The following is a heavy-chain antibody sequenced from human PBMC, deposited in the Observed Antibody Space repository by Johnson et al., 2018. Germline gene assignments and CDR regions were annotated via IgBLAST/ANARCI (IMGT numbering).Heavy chain of an antibody. CDR2: IKQDGSEK. J-gene: IGHJ3*02. CDR1: GFTFSSSW. D-gene: IGHD3-10*01. Sequence: VQLVQSGGGLVKPGGSLRLSCAASGFTFSSSWMSWVRQAPGKGLEWVADIKQDGSEKSYVDSVKGRFTISRDNAKNSLYLQMNSLRAEDTAVYYCAKEPSGDGGAFQIGGQGTMVTVAS. CDR3: AKEPSGDGGAFQI. V-gene: IGHV3-7*01.